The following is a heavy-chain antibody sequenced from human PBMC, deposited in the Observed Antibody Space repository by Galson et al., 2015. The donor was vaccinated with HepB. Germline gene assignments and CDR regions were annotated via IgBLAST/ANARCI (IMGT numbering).Heavy chain of an antibody. CDR1: GYSFTSYW. V-gene: IGHV5-10-1*01. J-gene: IGHJ2*01. Sequence: QSGAEVKKPGESLRISCQGSGYSFTSYWISWVRQMPGKGLEWMGRIDPSDSYTNYSPSFQGHVTISADKSISTAYLQWSSLKASDTAMYYCARHLGYSSSWYGPSWYFDLWGRGTLVTVSS. CDR2: IDPSDSYT. CDR3: ARHLGYSSSWYGPSWYFDL. D-gene: IGHD6-13*01.